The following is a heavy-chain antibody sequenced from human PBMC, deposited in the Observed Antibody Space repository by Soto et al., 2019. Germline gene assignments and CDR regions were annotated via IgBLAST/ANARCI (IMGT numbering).Heavy chain of an antibody. V-gene: IGHV3-33*01. D-gene: IGHD3-3*01. CDR2: IWYDGSNK. CDR3: ARGPAYDFWSGYPPGYYGMDV. J-gene: IGHJ6*02. Sequence: GGSLRLFCAASGFTFSSYGMHWVRQAPGKGLEWVAVIWYDGSNKYYADSVKGRFTISRDNSKNTLYLQMNSLRAEDTAVYYCARGPAYDFWSGYPPGYYGMDVWGQGTTVTVSS. CDR1: GFTFSSYG.